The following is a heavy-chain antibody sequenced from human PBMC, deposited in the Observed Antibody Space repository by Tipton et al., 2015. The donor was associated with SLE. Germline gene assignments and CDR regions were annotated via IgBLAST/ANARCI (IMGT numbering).Heavy chain of an antibody. J-gene: IGHJ4*02. CDR2: IYSSGTT. Sequence: TLSLTCTVSGGSISRYYWSWIRQPAGKGLEWIGRIYSSGTTNYYPSLKSRVSISADTSRNEFSLRLNSVTAADTAVYYCARGGLTLFGMVTSDYWGQGTLVTVSS. D-gene: IGHD3-3*01. CDR1: GGSISRYY. CDR3: ARGGLTLFGMVTSDY. V-gene: IGHV4-4*07.